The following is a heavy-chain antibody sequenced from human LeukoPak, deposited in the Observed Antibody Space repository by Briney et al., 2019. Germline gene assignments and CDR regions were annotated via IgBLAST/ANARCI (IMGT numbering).Heavy chain of an antibody. CDR2: IYYSGST. D-gene: IGHD3-10*01. V-gene: IGHV4-59*01. CDR1: GGSIRSYY. CDR3: SRFSGSYSLVDY. Sequence: SETLSLTCTVSGGSIRSYYWSWIRLPPGKGLEWIGYIYYSGSTKYNPSLKSRVTISIDTSKNQFSLTLSSVSAADTAVYYCSRFSGSYSLVDYWGQGTLVTVSS. J-gene: IGHJ4*02.